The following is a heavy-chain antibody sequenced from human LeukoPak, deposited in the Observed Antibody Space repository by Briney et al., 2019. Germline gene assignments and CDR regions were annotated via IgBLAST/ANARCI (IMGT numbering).Heavy chain of an antibody. CDR1: GGSISSGGYY. Sequence: PSQTLSLTCTVSGGSISSGGYYWSWIRQHPGKGLEWIGYIYYSESTNYNPSVKSRVTISVDTSKNQFSMKLSSVTATDTAVYYCARDGRANYYYYGMDVWGQGTTVTVSS. V-gene: IGHV4-31*03. J-gene: IGHJ6*02. CDR3: ARDGRANYYYYGMDV. CDR2: IYYSEST.